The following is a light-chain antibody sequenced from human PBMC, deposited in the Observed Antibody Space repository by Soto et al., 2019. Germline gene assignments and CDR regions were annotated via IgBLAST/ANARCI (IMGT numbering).Light chain of an antibody. V-gene: IGKV1-27*01. CDR3: QKCKVAPFT. CDR2: AAS. CDR1: QDIGNF. J-gene: IGKJ4*01. Sequence: IQLTQSPSSLSASVGDRVTITCRASQDIGNFLAWYQQKPGKVPKLLIYAASTLQSGVPSRFSGSGSGTDFTLTISSLQPEDVATYYCQKCKVAPFTFGGGTKVDI.